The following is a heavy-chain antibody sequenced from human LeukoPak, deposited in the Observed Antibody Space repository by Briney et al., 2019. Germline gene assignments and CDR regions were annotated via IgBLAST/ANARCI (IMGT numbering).Heavy chain of an antibody. D-gene: IGHD1-26*01. V-gene: IGHV1-58*02. J-gene: IGHJ3*02. Sequence: SVKVSCKASGFTFTSSAMQWVRQARGQRLEWIGWIVVGSGNTNYAQKFQERVTVTRDMSTSTAYMELSSLRSEDTAVYYCAAATEWYSGSSRAFDIWGQGTMVTVSS. CDR1: GFTFTSSA. CDR3: AAATEWYSGSSRAFDI. CDR2: IVVGSGNT.